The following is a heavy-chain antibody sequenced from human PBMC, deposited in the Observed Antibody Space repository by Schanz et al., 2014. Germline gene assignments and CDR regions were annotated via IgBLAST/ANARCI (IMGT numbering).Heavy chain of an antibody. V-gene: IGHV3-23*01. D-gene: IGHD3-22*01. J-gene: IGHJ4*02. CDR1: GFTFSIYG. CDR3: AKDGRLPYYGTGSDFDY. CDR2: MIGSGSSV. Sequence: VQLLESGGGLVQPGGSLRLSCAASGFTFSIYGMSWVRQAPGKGLEWVSRMIGSGSSVFYADSVKGRFTISRDNLKNTVYLQMNSLRAGDTAVYYCAKDGRLPYYGTGSDFDYRGQGTLVDVSS.